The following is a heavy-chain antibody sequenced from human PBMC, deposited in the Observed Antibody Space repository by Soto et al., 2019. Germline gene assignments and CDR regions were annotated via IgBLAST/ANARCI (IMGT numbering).Heavy chain of an antibody. CDR2: IYYSGST. CDR1: GGSISSYY. V-gene: IGHV4-59*01. J-gene: IGHJ6*02. Sequence: PSETLSLTCTVSGGSISSYYWSWIRQPPGKGLEWIGYIYYSGSTNYNPSLKSRVTISVDTSKNQFSLKLSSVTAADTAVYYCARGTERDYYYYYGMDVWGQGTTVTVSS. CDR3: ARGTERDYYYYYGMDV. D-gene: IGHD4-17*01.